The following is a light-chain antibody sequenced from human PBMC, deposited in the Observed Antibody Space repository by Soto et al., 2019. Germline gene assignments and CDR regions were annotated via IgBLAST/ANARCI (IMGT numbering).Light chain of an antibody. CDR2: TVS. V-gene: IGLV2-14*01. CDR1: SSDVGGYKN. Sequence: QSVLTQPASVSGSPGQSITISCTGTSSDVGGYKNVSWYQQHPGKAPKLLIYTVSNRPSGVSNRFSGSKSGNTASLTISGLQAEDEADYYCSSYTSSSSYVFGTGTKVTVL. J-gene: IGLJ1*01. CDR3: SSYTSSSSYV.